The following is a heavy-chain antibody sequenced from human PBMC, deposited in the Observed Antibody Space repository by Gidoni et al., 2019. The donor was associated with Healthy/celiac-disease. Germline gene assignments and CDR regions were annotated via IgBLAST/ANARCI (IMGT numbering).Heavy chain of an antibody. CDR1: GGSISSGGYY. D-gene: IGHD3-3*01. V-gene: IGHV4-31*03. Sequence: QVQLQESGPGLVKPSQTLSLTCTVSGGSISSGGYYWSWIRQHPGKGLEWIGYIYYSGSTYYNPSLKSRVTISVDTSKNQFSLKLSSVTAADTAVYYCARERGLNYDFWSGENWFDPWGQGTLVTVSS. J-gene: IGHJ5*02. CDR2: IYYSGST. CDR3: ARERGLNYDFWSGENWFDP.